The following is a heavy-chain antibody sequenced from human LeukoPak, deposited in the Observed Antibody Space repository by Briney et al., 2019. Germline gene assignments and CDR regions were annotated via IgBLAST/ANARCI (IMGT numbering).Heavy chain of an antibody. CDR1: GGSMGSNY. V-gene: IGHV4-59*08. J-gene: IGHJ4*02. D-gene: IGHD3-3*01. CDR3: ARGLRFLEWGIDY. Sequence: SETLSLTCTVSGGSMGSNYWSLIRQPPGKGLEWIGNIYYSGSTNYNPSLKSRVTISIDPSKNQFSLKLSSVTAADTAVYYCARGLRFLEWGIDYWGQGTLVTVSS. CDR2: IYYSGST.